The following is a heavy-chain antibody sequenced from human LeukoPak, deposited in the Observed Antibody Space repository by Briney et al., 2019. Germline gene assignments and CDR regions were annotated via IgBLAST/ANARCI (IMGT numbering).Heavy chain of an antibody. V-gene: IGHV1-69*05. Sequence: SVKVSCKASGGTFSSYAISWVRQAPGQGLEWMGGIIPIFGTANYAQKFQGRVTITTDESTSTAYMELSSLRSEDTAVYYCAREGGYCSGGSCYFVSPYYFDYWGQGTLVAVSS. CDR1: GGTFSSYA. J-gene: IGHJ4*02. CDR3: AREGGYCSGGSCYFVSPYYFDY. CDR2: IIPIFGTA. D-gene: IGHD2-15*01.